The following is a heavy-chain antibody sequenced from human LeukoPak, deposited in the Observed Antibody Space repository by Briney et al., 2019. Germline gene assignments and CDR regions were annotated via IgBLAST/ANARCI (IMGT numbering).Heavy chain of an antibody. CDR1: GGSISSYY. J-gene: IGHJ4*02. D-gene: IGHD3-22*01. CDR2: IYYSGST. V-gene: IGHV4-59*01. CDR3: ARGADSSGYYSIFYFDY. Sequence: PSETLSLTCTVSGGSISSYYWNWIRQPPGKVLEWIGYIYYSGSTNYNPSLKSRVTISVDTSKNQFSLKLSSVTAADTAVYYCARGADSSGYYSIFYFDYWGQGTLVTVSS.